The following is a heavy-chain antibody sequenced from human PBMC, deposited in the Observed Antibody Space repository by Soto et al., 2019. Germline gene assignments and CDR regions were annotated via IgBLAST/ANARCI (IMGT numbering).Heavy chain of an antibody. CDR2: IHHSGKI. V-gene: IGHV4-4*02. J-gene: IGHJ5*02. Sequence: SETLSLTCTVSGDSISTTKWWSWVRQSPGMGLEWIGEIHHSGKINYNPSLKSRVIISVDKSRNRFSLKVRSVTAADTAVYYCARETYGDYVGYFDPWGQGIQVTVYS. CDR1: GDSISTTKW. D-gene: IGHD4-17*01. CDR3: ARETYGDYVGYFDP.